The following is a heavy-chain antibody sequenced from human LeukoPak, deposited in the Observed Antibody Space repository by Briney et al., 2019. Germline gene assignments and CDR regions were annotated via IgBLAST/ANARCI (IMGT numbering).Heavy chain of an antibody. Sequence: SETLSLTCTVSGGSISSYYWSWIRQPPGKGLEWIGSMYYSGSTYYNPSLKSRVTISADTSKNQFSLKLSSVTAADTAVYYCARVEPGSYYNPFDYWGQGTLVTVSS. V-gene: IGHV4-59*12. J-gene: IGHJ4*02. CDR2: MYYSGST. D-gene: IGHD3-10*01. CDR1: GGSISSYY. CDR3: ARVEPGSYYNPFDY.